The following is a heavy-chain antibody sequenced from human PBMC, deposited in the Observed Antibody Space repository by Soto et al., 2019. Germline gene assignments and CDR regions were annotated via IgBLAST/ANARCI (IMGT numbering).Heavy chain of an antibody. D-gene: IGHD3-22*01. CDR3: VRGGNPYHYATSGPGTFDK. J-gene: IGHJ4*02. V-gene: IGHV4-30-4*01. CDR1: GDSVSGGDSY. Sequence: QVQLQESGPGLVKPSQTLSLTCTVSGDSVSGGDSYWSWIRQPPGKALEWIGYTSFSGYTSYSPSLKSRGTISVARSKSQFSLRLTSVTAADTAIYYCVRGGNPYHYATSGPGTFDKWGQGTLASVSS. CDR2: TSFSGYT.